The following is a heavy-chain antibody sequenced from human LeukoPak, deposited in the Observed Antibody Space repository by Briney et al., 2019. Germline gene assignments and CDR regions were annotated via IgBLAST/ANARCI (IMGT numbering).Heavy chain of an antibody. CDR3: AREGDGYKNFDY. V-gene: IGHV1-46*01. D-gene: IGHD5-24*01. Sequence: ASVKVSCKTSGYTFINYFIHWVRQSPGQGLAWMGVINPRSGSTTYAQKFQGRVTMTRDTSTSTVYVELSSLRSEDTVVYYCAREGDGYKNFDYWGQGTLVTVSS. CDR2: INPRSGST. CDR1: GYTFINYF. J-gene: IGHJ4*02.